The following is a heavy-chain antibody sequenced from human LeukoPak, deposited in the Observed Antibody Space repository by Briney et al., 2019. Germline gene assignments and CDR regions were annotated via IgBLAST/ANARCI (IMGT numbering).Heavy chain of an antibody. CDR3: ARENDYYGMDV. Sequence: GGSLRLSCAASGFTLSNFGMNWVRQAPGKGLEWVSYISIRSRTTYYADSVKRRFTISRDNAKNSLYLQMKSLRDEDTAVYYCARENDYYGMDVWGQGTTVTVSS. J-gene: IGHJ6*02. CDR1: GFTLSNFG. V-gene: IGHV3-48*02. CDR2: ISIRSRTT.